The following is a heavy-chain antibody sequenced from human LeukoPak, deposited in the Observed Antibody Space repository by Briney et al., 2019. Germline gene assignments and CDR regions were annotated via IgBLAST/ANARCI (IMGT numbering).Heavy chain of an antibody. V-gene: IGHV3-23*01. CDR2: ISANGGGT. Sequence: GGSLRLSCAASGFTFSNYAINWVRQAPGKGLEWVSGISANGGGTYYADSVKGRFTISRDNSKNTLYLQMNSLRAEDTAVYYCASQQYYYDSSGYYPIDYWGQGTLVTVSS. D-gene: IGHD3-22*01. CDR1: GFTFSNYA. J-gene: IGHJ4*02. CDR3: ASQQYYYDSSGYYPIDY.